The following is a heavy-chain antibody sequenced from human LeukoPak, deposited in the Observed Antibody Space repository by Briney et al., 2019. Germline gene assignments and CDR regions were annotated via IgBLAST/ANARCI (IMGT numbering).Heavy chain of an antibody. V-gene: IGHV4-34*01. CDR1: GGPFSGYY. J-gene: IGHJ4*02. CDR3: ATRIAARRFDY. Sequence: SETLSLTCAVYGGPFSGYYWSWIRQPPGKGLEWIGEINHCGSTNYNPSLKSRVTISVDTSKNQFSLKLSPVTAADTAVYYCATRIAARRFDYWGQGTLVTVSS. CDR2: INHCGST. D-gene: IGHD6-13*01.